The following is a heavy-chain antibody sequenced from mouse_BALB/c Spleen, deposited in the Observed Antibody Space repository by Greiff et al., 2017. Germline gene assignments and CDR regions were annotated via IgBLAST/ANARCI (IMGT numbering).Heavy chain of an antibody. CDR3: ARYYYGNLEGYWYFDV. CDR2: ISSGSSTI. J-gene: IGHJ1*01. D-gene: IGHD1-1*02. CDR1: GFTFSSFG. Sequence: DVMLVESGGGLVQPGGSRKLSCAASGFTFSSFGMHWVRQAPEKGLEWVAYISSGSSTIYYADTVKGRFTISRDNPKNTLFLQMTSLRSEDTAMYYCARYYYGNLEGYWYFDVWGAGTTVTVSS. V-gene: IGHV5-17*02.